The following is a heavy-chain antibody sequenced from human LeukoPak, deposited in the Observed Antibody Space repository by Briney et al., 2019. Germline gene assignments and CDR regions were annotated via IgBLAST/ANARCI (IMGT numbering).Heavy chain of an antibody. Sequence: GGSLRLSCAASGFTFSNAWMSWVRQAPGKGLEWVGRIKSKTDGGTTDYAAPVKGRFTISRGDSKNTLYLQMNSLKTEDTAVYYCTTRIVVVPAAMGDSDYWGQGTLVTVSS. CDR1: GFTFSNAW. V-gene: IGHV3-15*01. J-gene: IGHJ4*02. CDR2: IKSKTDGGTT. D-gene: IGHD2-2*01. CDR3: TTRIVVVPAAMGDSDY.